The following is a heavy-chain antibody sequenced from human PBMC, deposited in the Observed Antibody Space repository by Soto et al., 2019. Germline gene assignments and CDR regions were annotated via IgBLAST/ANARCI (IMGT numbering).Heavy chain of an antibody. CDR3: ARSSITIFGVVIHYYYYGMDV. J-gene: IGHJ6*02. CDR2: INPNSGGT. CDR1: GYTFTGYY. V-gene: IGHV1-2*04. D-gene: IGHD3-3*01. Sequence: ASVKVSCKASGYTFTGYYMHWVRQAPGQGLEWMGWINPNSGGTNYAQKFQGWVTMTRDTSISTAYMELSRLRSDDTAVYYCARSSITIFGVVIHYYYYGMDVWGQGTTVTVSS.